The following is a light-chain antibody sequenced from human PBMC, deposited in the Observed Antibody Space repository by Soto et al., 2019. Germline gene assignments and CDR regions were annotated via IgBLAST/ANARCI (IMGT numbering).Light chain of an antibody. J-gene: IGLJ1*01. CDR1: NNDVGTYKY. Sequence: QSVLTQPASVSGSPGQSITISCTGTNNDVGTYKYVSWYQQYPGKAPKLLIYDVTIRPSGVSNRFSGSKSGNTASLAISGLQAEDEADYYCNSYTSSQTGVFGTGTKVTVL. CDR3: NSYTSSQTGV. CDR2: DVT. V-gene: IGLV2-14*01.